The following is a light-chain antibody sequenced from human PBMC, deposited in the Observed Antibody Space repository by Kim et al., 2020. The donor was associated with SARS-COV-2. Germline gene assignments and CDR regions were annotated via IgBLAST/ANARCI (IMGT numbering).Light chain of an antibody. CDR1: QSISSW. V-gene: IGKV1-5*03. Sequence: DIQMTQSPSTLSASVGDRVTITCRASQSISSWLAWYQQKPGKAPNLLIYKASSLESGVPSRFSGSGSGTEFTLTISSLQPDDFATYYCQQYNSYSYTFGQGTKLEI. CDR2: KAS. J-gene: IGKJ2*01. CDR3: QQYNSYSYT.